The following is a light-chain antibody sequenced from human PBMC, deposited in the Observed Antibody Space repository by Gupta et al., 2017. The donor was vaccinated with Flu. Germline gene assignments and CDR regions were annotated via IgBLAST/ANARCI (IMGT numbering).Light chain of an antibody. CDR1: ALQKKY. CDR3: YSTDTSGNHRV. J-gene: IGLJ3*02. V-gene: IGLV3-10*01. CDR2: EDR. Sequence: GQTARITCSGDALQKKYAYWYQQTSGQAPVLIIYEDRKRPSGIPERFSGSSSGTMATLTISGAQVEDEADYYCYSTDTSGNHRVFGGGTNLTVL.